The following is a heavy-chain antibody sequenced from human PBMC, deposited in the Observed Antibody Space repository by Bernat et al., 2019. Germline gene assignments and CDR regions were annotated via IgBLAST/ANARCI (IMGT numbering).Heavy chain of an antibody. Sequence: QVQLQQWGAGLLKSSETLSPTCAVYGGSFSGYYWSWIRQLPGKGLEWIGEINHSGSTNYNPSLKSRVTISVDTTKSQFSLKLSSVTATDTAVYYCARVATPEQQLGVIDYWGQGTLVTVSS. V-gene: IGHV4-34*01. CDR3: ARVATPEQQLGVIDY. J-gene: IGHJ4*02. CDR2: INHSGST. D-gene: IGHD6-13*01. CDR1: GGSFSGYY.